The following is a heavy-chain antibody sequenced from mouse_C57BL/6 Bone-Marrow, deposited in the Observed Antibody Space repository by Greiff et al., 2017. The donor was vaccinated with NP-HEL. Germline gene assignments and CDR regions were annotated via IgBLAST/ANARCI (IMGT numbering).Heavy chain of an antibody. CDR3: AIVDYQAWFAY. J-gene: IGHJ3*01. Sequence: VKLQQPGAELVKPGASVKVSCKASGYTFTSYWMHWVKQRPGQGLEWIGRIHPSDSDTNYNQKFKGKATLTVDKSSSTAYMQLSSLTSEDSAVYYCAIVDYQAWFAYWGQGTLVTVSA. CDR2: IHPSDSDT. V-gene: IGHV1-74*01. D-gene: IGHD2-4*01. CDR1: GYTFTSYW.